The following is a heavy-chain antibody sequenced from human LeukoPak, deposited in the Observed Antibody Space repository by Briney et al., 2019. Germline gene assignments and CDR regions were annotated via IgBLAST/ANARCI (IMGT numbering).Heavy chain of an antibody. CDR3: ARDLGQYYDTSDNWFDP. CDR1: GFTFSSYG. CDR2: INSDRINT. Sequence: GRSLRLSCAASGFTFSSYGMHWVRQAPGKGLVWVSRINSDRINTSYADSVKGRFTISRDNAKNTLNLQMNSLRAEDTAVYYCARDLGQYYDTSDNWFDPWGQGTLVTVSS. V-gene: IGHV3-74*01. D-gene: IGHD3-22*01. J-gene: IGHJ5*02.